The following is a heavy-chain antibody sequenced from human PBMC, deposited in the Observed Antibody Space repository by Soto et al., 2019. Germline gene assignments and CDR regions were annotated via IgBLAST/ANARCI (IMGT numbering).Heavy chain of an antibody. CDR3: ARHPSDANDNDTSAYHSYY. J-gene: IGHJ4*02. Sequence: GGSLRLSCAASGFTFSSYSMNWVRQAPGKGLEWVSSISGSSSYIYYEDSVKGRFTISRDNAKNSLSLQMNSLRAEDTAVYYSARHPSDANDNDTSAYHSYYWPRGPLVSAPQ. D-gene: IGHD6-19*01. CDR2: ISGSSSYI. V-gene: IGHV3-21*01. CDR1: GFTFSSYS.